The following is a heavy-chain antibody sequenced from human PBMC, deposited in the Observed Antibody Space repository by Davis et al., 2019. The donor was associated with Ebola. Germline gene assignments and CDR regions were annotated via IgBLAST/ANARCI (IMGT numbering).Heavy chain of an antibody. CDR2: ISWDGGST. CDR3: AKDRYSSGWYYFDY. D-gene: IGHD6-19*01. V-gene: IGHV3-43D*03. CDR1: GFTFSSYW. Sequence: GESLKISCAASGFTFSSYWMHWVRQAPGKGLVWVSLISWDGGSTYYADSVKGRFTISRDNSKNSLYLQMNSLRAEDTALYYCAKDRYSSGWYYFDYWGQGTLVTVSS. J-gene: IGHJ4*02.